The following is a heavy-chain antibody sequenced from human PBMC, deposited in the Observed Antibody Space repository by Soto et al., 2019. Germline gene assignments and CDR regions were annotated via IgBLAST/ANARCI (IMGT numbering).Heavy chain of an antibody. CDR2: IYYSGST. D-gene: IGHD6-19*01. V-gene: IGHV4-59*08. J-gene: IGHJ4*02. Sequence: SETLSLTCTVSGGSISSYYWSWIRQPPGKGLEWIGGIYYSGSTNYNPSLKSRVTISVDTSKNQFSLKLSSVTAADTAVYYCATVAVAGPDYWGQGTLVTVSS. CDR1: GGSISSYY. CDR3: ATVAVAGPDY.